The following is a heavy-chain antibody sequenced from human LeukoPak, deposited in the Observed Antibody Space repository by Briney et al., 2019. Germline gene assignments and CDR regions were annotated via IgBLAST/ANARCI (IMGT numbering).Heavy chain of an antibody. CDR3: ARQQQLAHFDY. Sequence: EGSLRLSCAASGFTFSTYEMSWIRQAPGKGLEWVSYISSSSSYTNYADSVKGRFTISRDNAKNSLYLQMNSLRAEDTAVYYCARQQQLAHFDYWGQGTLVTVSS. V-gene: IGHV3-11*03. J-gene: IGHJ4*02. CDR2: ISSSSSYT. D-gene: IGHD6-13*01. CDR1: GFTFSTYE.